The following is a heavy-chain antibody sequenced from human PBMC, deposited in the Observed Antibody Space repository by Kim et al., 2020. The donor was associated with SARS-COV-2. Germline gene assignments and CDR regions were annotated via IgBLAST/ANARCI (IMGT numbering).Heavy chain of an antibody. CDR3: ARDSYSSGYPASFDI. J-gene: IGHJ3*02. CDR2: IKQDGSEK. CDR1: GFTFSSYW. V-gene: IGHV3-7*01. D-gene: IGHD3-22*01. Sequence: GGSLRLSCAASGFTFSSYWMSWVRQAPGKGLEWVANIKQDGSEKYYVDSVKGRFTISRDNAKNSLYLQMNSLRAEDTAVYYCARDSYSSGYPASFDIWGQGTMVTVSS.